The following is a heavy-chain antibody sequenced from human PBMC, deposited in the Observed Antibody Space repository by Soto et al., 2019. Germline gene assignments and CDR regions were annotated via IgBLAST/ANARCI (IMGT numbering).Heavy chain of an antibody. CDR1: GFTFTNSA. CDR2: IVVGSGNT. V-gene: IGHV1-58*01. CDR3: ASVLRGGKGPAYYYGMDV. Sequence: GASVKVSCKASGFTFTNSAVQWVRQARGQRLEWIGWIVVGSGNTNYAQKFQERVTITRDMSTSTAYMELSSLRSEDTAVYYCASVLRGGKGPAYYYGMDVWGQGTTVTVSS. D-gene: IGHD3-10*01. J-gene: IGHJ6*02.